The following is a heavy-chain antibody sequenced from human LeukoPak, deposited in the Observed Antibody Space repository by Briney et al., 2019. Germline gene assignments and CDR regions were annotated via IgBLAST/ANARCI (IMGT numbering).Heavy chain of an antibody. D-gene: IGHD6-13*01. CDR3: ARVGSSWYQNYYYYMDV. CDR2: IRYDGSNK. V-gene: IGHV3-30*02. Sequence: PGGSLRLSCAASGFTFSSYGMHWVRQAPGKGLEWVAFIRYDGSNKYYADSVKGRFTISRDNAKNSLYLQMNSLRAEDTAVYYCARVGSSWYQNYYYYMDVWGKGTTVTVSS. J-gene: IGHJ6*03. CDR1: GFTFSSYG.